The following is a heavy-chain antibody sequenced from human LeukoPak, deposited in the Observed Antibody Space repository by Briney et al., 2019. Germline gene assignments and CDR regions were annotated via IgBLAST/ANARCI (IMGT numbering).Heavy chain of an antibody. V-gene: IGHV1-2*02. J-gene: IGHJ4*02. CDR3: GDRLVTETTIGY. CDR2: INPNSGGT. D-gene: IGHD3-9*01. Sequence: GASVKVSCKASGYTFTSYYIHWVRQAPGQGLERMGWINPNSGGTNYAQNFQGTVTMTRDTSTSTAYMELSSLRSDDTAVYYCGDRLVTETTIGYWGQGNLVTVSS. CDR1: GYTFTSYY.